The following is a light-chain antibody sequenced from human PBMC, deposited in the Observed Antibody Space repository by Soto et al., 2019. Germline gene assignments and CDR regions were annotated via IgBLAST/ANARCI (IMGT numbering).Light chain of an antibody. Sequence: EIVLTQSPAILSVSPGERATLSCRASQSISRSLAWYQQKPGQAPRLLISDASTRATCSPARFSGSGSGTEFTLTISSLQYEDFALYYCHQYNSWPPGTFGQGTKVEIK. CDR3: HQYNSWPPGT. J-gene: IGKJ2*01. V-gene: IGKV3-15*01. CDR1: QSISRS. CDR2: DAS.